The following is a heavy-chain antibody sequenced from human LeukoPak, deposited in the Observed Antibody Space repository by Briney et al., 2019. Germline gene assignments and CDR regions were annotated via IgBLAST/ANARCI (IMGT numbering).Heavy chain of an antibody. CDR1: GFTFSSYA. J-gene: IGHJ4*02. V-gene: IGHV3-30-3*01. Sequence: PGRSLRLSCAASGFTFSSYAMHWVRQAPGKGLEWVAVISYDGSNKYYADSVKGRFTIFRDNSKNTLYLQMNSLRAEDTAVYYCARDFDSSARGYDYWGQGTLVTVSS. CDR3: ARDFDSSARGYDY. CDR2: ISYDGSNK. D-gene: IGHD3-22*01.